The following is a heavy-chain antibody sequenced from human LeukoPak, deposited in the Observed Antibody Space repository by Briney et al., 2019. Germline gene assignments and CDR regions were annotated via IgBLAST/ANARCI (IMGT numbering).Heavy chain of an antibody. D-gene: IGHD1-1*01. Sequence: ASVKVSCKASGYTFTKYAMHWVRQAPGQRLEWMGWINAGNGDTKYSQKFQGRVTITRGTSASTAYMELSSLRSGDTAVYYCARGLKTRGDYWGQGTLVTVSS. CDR3: ARGLKTRGDY. CDR2: INAGNGDT. V-gene: IGHV1-3*01. J-gene: IGHJ4*02. CDR1: GYTFTKYA.